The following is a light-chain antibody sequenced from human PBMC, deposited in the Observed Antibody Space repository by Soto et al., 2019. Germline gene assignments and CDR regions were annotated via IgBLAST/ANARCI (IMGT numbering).Light chain of an antibody. CDR1: QSISSY. Sequence: DIQMTQSPSSLSASVGDRVTITCRASQSISSYLNWYQQKPGKAPKVLIYAASSLQSGVPSRFSGSGSGTDFTLTISSLQPEDFATYYCQQSYSTPKYTFGQGTKV. V-gene: IGKV1-39*01. CDR3: QQSYSTPKYT. J-gene: IGKJ2*01. CDR2: AAS.